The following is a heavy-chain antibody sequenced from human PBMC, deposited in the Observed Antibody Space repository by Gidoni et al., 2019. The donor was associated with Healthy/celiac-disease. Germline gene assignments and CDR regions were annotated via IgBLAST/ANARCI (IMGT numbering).Heavy chain of an antibody. CDR3: AKWGSPITMIVVVSIGVYYFDY. CDR2: ISGSGGST. D-gene: IGHD3-22*01. Sequence: EVQLLESGGGLVQPGGSLRLSCAASGFTFSSHALSWVRQAPGKGLGWVSAISGSGGSTYYSDSVKGRFTISRDNSKNTLYLQMNSLRAEDTAVYYCAKWGSPITMIVVVSIGVYYFDYWGQGTLVTVSS. CDR1: GFTFSSHA. J-gene: IGHJ4*02. V-gene: IGHV3-23*01.